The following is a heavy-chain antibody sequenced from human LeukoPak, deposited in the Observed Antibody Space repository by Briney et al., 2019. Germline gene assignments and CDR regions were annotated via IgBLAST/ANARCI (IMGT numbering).Heavy chain of an antibody. CDR2: MNFNSGNT. CDR3: AKVGLGNTAIHI. V-gene: IGHV1-8*01. J-gene: IGHJ3*02. CDR1: GYTFPNYD. Sequence: ASVKVSCKASGYTFPNYDINWVRQATGQGLEWMGWMNFNSGNTGYAQKFQGRVTMTRNTAISTIYMELSSLKSEDTAIYYCAKVGLGNTAIHIWGQGQWSPSLQ. D-gene: IGHD3/OR15-3a*01.